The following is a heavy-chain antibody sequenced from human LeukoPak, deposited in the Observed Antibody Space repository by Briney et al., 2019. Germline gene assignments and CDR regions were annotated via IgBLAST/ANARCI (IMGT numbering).Heavy chain of an antibody. D-gene: IGHD4-17*01. CDR1: GGSISSYY. V-gene: IGHV4-4*07. Sequence: SETLSLTCTVSGGSISSYYWRWIRQPAGKGLEWIGHFYSSTRTTYNPSLESRVTISGDTAKNQFSLKLDSVTAADTAVYFCARCMSELDYGDYAYYYHMDVWGKGTTVTVSS. J-gene: IGHJ6*04. CDR3: ARCMSELDYGDYAYYYHMDV. CDR2: FYSSTRT.